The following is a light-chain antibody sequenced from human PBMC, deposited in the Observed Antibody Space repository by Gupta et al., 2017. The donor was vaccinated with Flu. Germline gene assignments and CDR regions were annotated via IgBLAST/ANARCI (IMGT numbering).Light chain of an antibody. Sequence: GDTVTITCRASQGISNWLAWYQQKPGEAPKLLIYAASDLQTGVPSRFSGSGSGTDFTLTISSLQPEDFATYYCQQANTFPWTFGQGTKVEIK. CDR1: QGISNW. CDR3: QQANTFPWT. V-gene: IGKV1-12*01. J-gene: IGKJ1*01. CDR2: AAS.